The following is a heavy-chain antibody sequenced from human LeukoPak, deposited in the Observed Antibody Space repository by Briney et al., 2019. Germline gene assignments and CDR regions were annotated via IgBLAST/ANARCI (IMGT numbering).Heavy chain of an antibody. CDR3: ARTHYYYYYYMDV. Sequence: PTETLSLACTLSAGSISSDYWSWIRQPPGKGLEWIGYSYTSGSTNYNPSLKSRVTISVDTSKNQFSLKLSSVTAADTAVYYCARTHYYYYYYMDVWGKGTTVTVSS. CDR1: AGSISSDY. CDR2: SYTSGST. V-gene: IGHV4-4*09. J-gene: IGHJ6*03.